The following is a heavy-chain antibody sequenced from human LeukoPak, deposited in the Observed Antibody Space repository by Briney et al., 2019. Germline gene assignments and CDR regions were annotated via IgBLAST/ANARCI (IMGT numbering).Heavy chain of an antibody. D-gene: IGHD5-12*01. CDR2: ISYDGSNK. CDR1: GFTFSSYG. J-gene: IGHJ4*02. CDR3: VKDYSGYDWWGHFDY. Sequence: GGSLRLSCAASGFTFSSYGVHWVRQAPGKGLEWVAVISYDGSNKYYADSVKGRFTISRDNSKNTLYLQMNSLRTEDTAVYYCVKDYSGYDWWGHFDYWGQGTLVTVSS. V-gene: IGHV3-30*18.